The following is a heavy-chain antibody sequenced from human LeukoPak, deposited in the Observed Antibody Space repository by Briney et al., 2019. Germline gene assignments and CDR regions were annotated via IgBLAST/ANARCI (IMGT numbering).Heavy chain of an antibody. D-gene: IGHD1-26*01. CDR3: ARDSGSYFDY. CDR1: GGSISSYY. V-gene: IGHV4-59*01. J-gene: IGHJ4*02. Sequence: PSETLSLTCTVSGGSISSYYWSWIRQPPGKGLEWIGYIYYSGSTNYNPSLKSRVTISVDTSKNQFSLKLSSVTAADTAVYYCARDSGSYFDYWGQGTLVTVSS. CDR2: IYYSGST.